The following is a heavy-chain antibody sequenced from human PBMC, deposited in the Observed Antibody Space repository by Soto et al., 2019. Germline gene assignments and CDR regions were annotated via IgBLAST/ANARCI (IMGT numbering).Heavy chain of an antibody. Sequence: QVQLVQSGAEVKKPGSSVKVSCKASGGTFSSYTISWVRQAPGQGLEWMGRIIPVLGIANYAQKFQGRVTITAHKSTSTAYMELGSLRSEDTAVYDCAVLGVAASKDWFDPWGQGTEVTVSS. J-gene: IGHJ5*02. CDR1: GGTFSSYT. V-gene: IGHV1-69*02. D-gene: IGHD2-15*01. CDR2: IIPVLGIA. CDR3: AVLGVAASKDWFDP.